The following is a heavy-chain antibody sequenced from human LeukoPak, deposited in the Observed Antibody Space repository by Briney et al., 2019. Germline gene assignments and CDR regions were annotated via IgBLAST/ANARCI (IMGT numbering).Heavy chain of an antibody. Sequence: ASVKVSCKASGYTFTSYGISWVRQAPGQGLEWMGWISAYNGNTNYAQKLQGRVTTTTDTSTSTAYMELRSLRSDDTAVYYCARDLFRIAVAGTSAFDIWGQGTMVTVSS. CDR3: ARDLFRIAVAGTSAFDI. J-gene: IGHJ3*02. V-gene: IGHV1-18*01. CDR2: ISAYNGNT. D-gene: IGHD6-19*01. CDR1: GYTFTSYG.